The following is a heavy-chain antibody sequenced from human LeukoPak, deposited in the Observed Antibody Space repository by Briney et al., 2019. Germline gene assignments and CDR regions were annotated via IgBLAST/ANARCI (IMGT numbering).Heavy chain of an antibody. CDR1: GGSISSSSYY. V-gene: IGHV4-39*07. D-gene: IGHD1-7*01. J-gene: IGHJ5*02. CDR3: ARRTHITGTTS. CDR2: INHSGST. Sequence: SETLSLTCTVSGGSISSSSYYWGWIRQPPGKGLEWIGEINHSGSTNYNPSLKSRVTISVDTSKNQFSLKLSSVTAADTAVYYCARRTHITGTTSWGQGTLVTVSS.